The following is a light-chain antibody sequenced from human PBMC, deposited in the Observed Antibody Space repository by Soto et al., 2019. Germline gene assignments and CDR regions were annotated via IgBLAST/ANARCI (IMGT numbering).Light chain of an antibody. CDR3: QQYNNWPPIT. CDR2: DAS. J-gene: IGKJ5*01. Sequence: EIVMTQSPATLSVSPGERATLSCRGSQSVSSDLAWYHQKPGQAPRLLIYDASTRATGIPARFSGSGSGTEFTLTISSLQSEDFAVYYCQQYNNWPPITLGQGTRLEIK. V-gene: IGKV3-15*01. CDR1: QSVSSD.